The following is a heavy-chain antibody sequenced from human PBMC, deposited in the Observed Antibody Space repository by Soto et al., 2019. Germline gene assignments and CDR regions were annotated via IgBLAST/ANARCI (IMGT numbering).Heavy chain of an antibody. CDR1: GSTLSSSY. CDR3: ARARLLTGIDY. D-gene: IGHD3-9*01. Sequence: LGALSLSSPVSGSTLSSSYRICVRPPPGKGLEWIRYIYYSRSTNYNPSLKTRVTISVHTPKNQFSLKMSSVTAADTAVFYCARARLLTGIDYWGQGTLVTVSS. CDR2: IYYSRST. J-gene: IGHJ4*02. V-gene: IGHV4-59*12.